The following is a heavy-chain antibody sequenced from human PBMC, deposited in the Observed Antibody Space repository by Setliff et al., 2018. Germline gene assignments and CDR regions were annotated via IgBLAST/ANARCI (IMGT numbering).Heavy chain of an antibody. CDR1: GFSLSNARMG. CDR3: ARYYYDSSGYYAGYYYYYMDV. CDR2: IFSNDEK. V-gene: IGHV2-26*01. Sequence: VSGPTLVNPTETLTLTCTVSGFSLSNARMGVSWIRQPPGKALEWLAHIFSNDEKSYSTSLKSRLTISKDTSKSQVVLTMTNMDPVDTATYYCARYYYDSSGYYAGYYYYYMDVWGKGTTVTVSS. J-gene: IGHJ6*03. D-gene: IGHD3-22*01.